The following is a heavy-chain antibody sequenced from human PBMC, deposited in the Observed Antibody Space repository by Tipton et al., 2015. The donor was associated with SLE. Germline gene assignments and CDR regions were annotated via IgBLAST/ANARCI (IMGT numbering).Heavy chain of an antibody. CDR2: VNYSGFT. V-gene: IGHV4-34*01. D-gene: IGHD3-16*01. CDR3: ARMEGGLMDV. CDR1: GFTFSDSY. Sequence: LRLSCVGSGFTFSDSYMCWIRQAPGKGLEWIGEVNYSGFTNYNPSLKSRVTISVDTSKNQFSLNLNSVTAADTAMYYCARMEGGLMDVWGKGTTVTVSS. J-gene: IGHJ6*03.